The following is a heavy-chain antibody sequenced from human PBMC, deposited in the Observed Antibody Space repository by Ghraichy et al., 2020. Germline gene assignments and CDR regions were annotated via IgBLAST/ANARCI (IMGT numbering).Heavy chain of an antibody. CDR1: GFTFSSYS. CDR3: AKDRATVTPGRAFDI. Sequence: GGSLRLSCAASGFTFSSYSMNWVRQAPGKGLEWVSSISSSSSYIYYADSVKGRFTISRDNAKNSLYLQMNSLRAEDTAVYYCAKDRATVTPGRAFDIWGQGTMVTVSS. J-gene: IGHJ3*02. CDR2: ISSSSSYI. D-gene: IGHD4-17*01. V-gene: IGHV3-21*01.